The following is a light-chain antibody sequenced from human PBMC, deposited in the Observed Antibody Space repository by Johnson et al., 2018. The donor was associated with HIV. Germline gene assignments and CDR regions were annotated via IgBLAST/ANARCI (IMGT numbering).Light chain of an antibody. V-gene: IGLV1-51*02. Sequence: QSALTQPPSVSAAPGQKVTISCSGSSSNIGNNYVSWYQQLPGTAPKLLIYENNKRPSGIPDRFSGSKSGTSATLGITGLQTGDEADYYCGPWDSSLSAGFDVVVTGTKVTVL. CDR3: GPWDSSLSAGFDV. J-gene: IGLJ1*01. CDR1: SSNIGNNY. CDR2: ENN.